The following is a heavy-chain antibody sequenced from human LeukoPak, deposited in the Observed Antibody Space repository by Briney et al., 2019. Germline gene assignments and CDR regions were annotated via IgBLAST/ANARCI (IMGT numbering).Heavy chain of an antibody. CDR3: ARALSPLGYCSSTSCDAFDI. J-gene: IGHJ3*02. Sequence: PGGSLRLSCAASGFTFSDYYMSWIRQAPGKGLEWVSYISSSGSTIYYADSVKGRFTISRDNAKNPLYLQMNSLRAEDTAVYYCARALSPLGYCSSTSCDAFDIWGQGTMVTVSS. CDR2: ISSSGSTI. CDR1: GFTFSDYY. D-gene: IGHD2-2*01. V-gene: IGHV3-11*01.